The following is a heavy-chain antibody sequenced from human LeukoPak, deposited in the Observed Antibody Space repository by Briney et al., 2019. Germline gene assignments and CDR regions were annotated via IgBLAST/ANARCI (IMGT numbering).Heavy chain of an antibody. J-gene: IGHJ4*02. D-gene: IGHD2-2*01. Sequence: ASVKVSCKASGYTFTGYYMHWVRRAPGQGLEWMGWINPNSGGTNYAQKFQGRVTMTRDTSISTAYMELSRLRSDDTAVYYCARVKPAAKQQFDYWGQGTLVTVSS. V-gene: IGHV1-2*02. CDR2: INPNSGGT. CDR3: ARVKPAAKQQFDY. CDR1: GYTFTGYY.